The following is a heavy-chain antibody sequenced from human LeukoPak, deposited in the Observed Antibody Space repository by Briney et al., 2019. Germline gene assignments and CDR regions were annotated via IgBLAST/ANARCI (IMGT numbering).Heavy chain of an antibody. Sequence: GGSLRLSCAASGFTFSSYWMHWVRQAPGKGLVWVSRINSDGSSTSYADSVKGRFTISRDNAKNTLYLQMNSLRAEDTAVYYCARGPGGHEYFQHWGQGTLVTVSS. D-gene: IGHD3-10*01. V-gene: IGHV3-74*01. J-gene: IGHJ1*01. CDR1: GFTFSSYW. CDR2: INSDGSST. CDR3: ARGPGGHEYFQH.